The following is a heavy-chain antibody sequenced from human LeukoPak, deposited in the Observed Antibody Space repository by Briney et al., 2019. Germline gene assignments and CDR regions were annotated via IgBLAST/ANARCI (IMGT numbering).Heavy chain of an antibody. CDR1: GGTFSSYA. J-gene: IGHJ4*02. V-gene: IGHV1-69*04. D-gene: IGHD3-9*01. CDR2: IIPILGIA. Sequence: ASVKVSCKASGGTFSSYAISWVRQAPGQGLERMGRIIPILGIANYAQKFQGRVTITADKSTSTAYMELSSLRPEDTAVYYCARAILRYFDWLPYYFDYWGQGTLVTVSS. CDR3: ARAILRYFDWLPYYFDY.